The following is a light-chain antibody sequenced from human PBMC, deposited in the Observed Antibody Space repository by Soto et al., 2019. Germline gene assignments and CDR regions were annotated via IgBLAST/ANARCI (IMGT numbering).Light chain of an antibody. CDR3: RQRSNCPPS. CDR1: QSVSSL. Sequence: EIVLTQSPATLSLSPGERATLSCRASQSVSSLLAWYQQKPGQAPRLLIYDASNRATGIPARFSGSGSGTDFNLTISSLEPEDFAIYYCRQRSNCPPSFGPGTPVDI. CDR2: DAS. J-gene: IGKJ3*01. V-gene: IGKV3-11*01.